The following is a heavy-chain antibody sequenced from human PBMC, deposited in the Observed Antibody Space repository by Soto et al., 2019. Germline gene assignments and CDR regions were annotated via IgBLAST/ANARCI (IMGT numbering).Heavy chain of an antibody. V-gene: IGHV3-30*18. CDR3: AKDSFRGSFDGMDV. Sequence: GGSLRLSCAASGFTFSSYGMHWVRQAPGKGLEWVAVISYDGSNKYYADSVKGRFTISRDNSKNTLYLQMNSLRAEDTAVYYCAKDSFRGSFDGMDVWGQGTTVTVSS. CDR1: GFTFSSYG. J-gene: IGHJ6*02. CDR2: ISYDGSNK. D-gene: IGHD6-13*01.